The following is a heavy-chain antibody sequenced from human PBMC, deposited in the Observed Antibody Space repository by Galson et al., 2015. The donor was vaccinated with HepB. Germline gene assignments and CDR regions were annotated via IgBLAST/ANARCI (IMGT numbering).Heavy chain of an antibody. J-gene: IGHJ4*02. D-gene: IGHD3-10*01. Sequence: SLRLSCAASGFTFSSYAMHWVRQAPGKGLEWVAVISYDGSNKYYADSVKGRFTISRDNSKNTLYLQMNSLRAEDTAVYYCARDTLSVRGVPFDYWGQGTLVTVSS. V-gene: IGHV3-30*04. CDR1: GFTFSSYA. CDR3: ARDTLSVRGVPFDY. CDR2: ISYDGSNK.